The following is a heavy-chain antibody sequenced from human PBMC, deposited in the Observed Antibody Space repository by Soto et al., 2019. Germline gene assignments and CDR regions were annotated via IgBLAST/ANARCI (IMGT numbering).Heavy chain of an antibody. D-gene: IGHD2-8*01. Sequence: GGSLRLSCAASGFTFSGSAVHWVRQSSCEGLEWVGRIRSKTKGSATAYAASVKGRFTISRDDSNNTAYLHMSSLKTEDTALYDRTHPAQVGDTVSPNELWAQGTLVTVSS. CDR1: GFTFSGSA. J-gene: IGHJ4*02. CDR2: IRSKTKGSAT. CDR3: THPAQVGDTVSPNEL. V-gene: IGHV3-73*01.